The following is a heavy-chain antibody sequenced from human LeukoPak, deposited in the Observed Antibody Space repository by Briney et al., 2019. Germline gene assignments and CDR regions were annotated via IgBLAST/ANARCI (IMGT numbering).Heavy chain of an antibody. D-gene: IGHD6-13*01. CDR3: ARSSSWYYFDY. J-gene: IGHJ4*02. CDR2: IYHSGST. CDR1: GGSISSGGYS. V-gene: IGHV4-30-2*01. Sequence: SETLSLTCAVSGGSISSGGYSWSWIRQPPGKGLEWIGYIYHSGSTNYNPSLKSRVTISVDTSKNQFSLKLSSVTAADTAVYYCARSSSWYYFDYWGQGTLVTVSS.